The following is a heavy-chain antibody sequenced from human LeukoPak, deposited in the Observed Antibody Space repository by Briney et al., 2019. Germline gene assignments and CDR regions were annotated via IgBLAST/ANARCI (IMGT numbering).Heavy chain of an antibody. Sequence: PGGSLRLSCAASGFTFSSYSMNWVRQAPGKGLEWVPSISSSSSYIYYADSVKGRFTISRDNVKNSLYLQMNSLRAEDAAVYYCARGRGGYAGMDWFDPWGQGTLVTVSS. CDR1: GFTFSSYS. CDR2: ISSSSSYI. D-gene: IGHD3-10*01. J-gene: IGHJ5*02. V-gene: IGHV3-21*01. CDR3: ARGRGGYAGMDWFDP.